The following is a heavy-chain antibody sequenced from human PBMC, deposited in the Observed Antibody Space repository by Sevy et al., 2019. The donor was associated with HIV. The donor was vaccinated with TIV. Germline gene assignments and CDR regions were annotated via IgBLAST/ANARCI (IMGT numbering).Heavy chain of an antibody. CDR3: ARDRGVVRSHNYYFDY. CDR1: GFTFSSYG. J-gene: IGHJ4*02. Sequence: GSLRLSCAASGFTFSSYGMHWVRQAPGKGLEWVAVIWYDGSNKYYADSVKGRFTISRDNSKNTLYLQMNSLRAEDTAVYYCARDRGVVRSHNYYFDYWGQGTLVTVSS. V-gene: IGHV3-33*01. CDR2: IWYDGSNK. D-gene: IGHD3-10*01.